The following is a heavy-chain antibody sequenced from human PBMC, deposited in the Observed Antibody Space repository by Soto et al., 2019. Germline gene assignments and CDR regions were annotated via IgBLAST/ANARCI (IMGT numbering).Heavy chain of an antibody. Sequence: GGSLRLSCAASGFTCSSCAMHCVRQAPGKGLEWVALISYDGSNKYYADSVKGRFTISRDNSKNTLYLQMNSLRAEGTAVYYCARDKRDLRFLEWPYYFDYWGQGTLVTVSS. V-gene: IGHV3-30-3*01. CDR2: ISYDGSNK. J-gene: IGHJ4*02. CDR3: ARDKRDLRFLEWPYYFDY. CDR1: GFTCSSCA. D-gene: IGHD3-3*01.